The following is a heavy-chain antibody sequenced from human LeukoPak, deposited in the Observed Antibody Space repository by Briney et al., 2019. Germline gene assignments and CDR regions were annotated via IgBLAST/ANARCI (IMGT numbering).Heavy chain of an antibody. J-gene: IGHJ4*02. CDR1: GFSFSTYS. CDR2: ISGSSTI. V-gene: IGHV3-48*02. D-gene: IGHD3-10*01. Sequence: GGSLRLSCAASGFSFSTYSMNWVRQAPGKGLEWVSYISGSSTIYYADSVKGRFTISRDSAKNSLFLQMNSLRDEDTAVYYCARVSYYGSGSYYNDYWGQGTLVTVSS. CDR3: ARVSYYGSGSYYNDY.